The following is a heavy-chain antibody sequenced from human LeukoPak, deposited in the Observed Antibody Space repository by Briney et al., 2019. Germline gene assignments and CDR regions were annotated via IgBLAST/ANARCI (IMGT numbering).Heavy chain of an antibody. CDR2: VSHDGQNQ. Sequence: GGSLRLSCVVSGFTLDDSAMHWVRQAPGKGLEWVAVVSHDGQNQYYAASVQGRFTISRDNSKNTLYQQLNSLRAEDAAVYYCATRGYCSGTSCYAPQPWGQGTLVTVPS. D-gene: IGHD2-2*01. J-gene: IGHJ5*02. CDR3: ATRGYCSGTSCYAPQP. CDR1: GFTLDDSA. V-gene: IGHV3-30*03.